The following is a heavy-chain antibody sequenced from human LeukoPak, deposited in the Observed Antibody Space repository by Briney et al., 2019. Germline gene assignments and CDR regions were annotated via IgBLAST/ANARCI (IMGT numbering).Heavy chain of an antibody. V-gene: IGHV4-38-2*02. CDR1: GYSISSGYY. CDR3: ARASALAQAVMFDY. CDR2: IYHSGRT. Sequence: SETLSLTCTVSGYSISSGYYWGWIRQPPGKGLEWIGCIYHSGRTYYNPSLKSRVTISVDTSKNQFSLNLSSVTAADTAVYYCARASALAQAVMFDYWGQGTLVTVSS. J-gene: IGHJ4*02. D-gene: IGHD6-19*01.